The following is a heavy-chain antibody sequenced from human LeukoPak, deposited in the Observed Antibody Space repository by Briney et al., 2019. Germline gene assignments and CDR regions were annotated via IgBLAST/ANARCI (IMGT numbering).Heavy chain of an antibody. CDR2: INWNGGST. J-gene: IGHJ3*02. D-gene: IGHD1-26*01. CDR1: GFTFDDYG. V-gene: IGHV3-20*04. Sequence: GGSLRLSCAASGFTFDDYGLNWVRQAPGKGLEWVSGINWNGGSTGYAGYVKGRFTISRDNAKNSLYVQMNSLRAEDTALYYCAKDKGYSGSLGAFDIWGQGTMVTVSS. CDR3: AKDKGYSGSLGAFDI.